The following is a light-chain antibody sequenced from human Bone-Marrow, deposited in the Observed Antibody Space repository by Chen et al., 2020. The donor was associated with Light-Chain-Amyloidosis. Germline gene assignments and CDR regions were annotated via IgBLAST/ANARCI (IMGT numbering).Light chain of an antibody. V-gene: IGLV2-14*01. J-gene: IGLJ1*01. CDR3: SSYTITDTLV. Sequence: SALTPPAPVSRSPGQSLTISRTWTNSYVGGYNHVSWYQQHPDKAPKLRIYEATNRPSWVRDSFSGSKSDNTASLTISGLQAEDEADYFCSSYTITDTLVFGSGTRVTVL. CDR1: NSYVGGYNH. CDR2: EAT.